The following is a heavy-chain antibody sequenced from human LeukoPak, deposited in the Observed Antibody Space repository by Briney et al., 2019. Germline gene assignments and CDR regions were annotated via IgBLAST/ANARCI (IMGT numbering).Heavy chain of an antibody. CDR1: GASISSYF. D-gene: IGHD1-26*01. CDR2: IYHSGSP. V-gene: IGHV4-59*08. Sequence: SETLSLTCTVSGASISSYFWSWIRQPPGKGLEWIGYIYHSGSPNYNPSLKSRVTISLDTSKNRFSLNLTSVTAADTAVYYCARLYGGSYYPAFDIWGQGTMGTVSS. CDR3: ARLYGGSYYPAFDI. J-gene: IGHJ3*02.